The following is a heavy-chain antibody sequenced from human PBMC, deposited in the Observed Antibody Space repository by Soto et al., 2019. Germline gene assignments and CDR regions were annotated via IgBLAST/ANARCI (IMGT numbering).Heavy chain of an antibody. CDR3: TAYSRAHSRYSMYYFDY. CDR2: LRSKGNSYTT. Sequence: GGSLRLSCAASGFPFSVSAMHWVRPASGKGRAWFGRLRSKGNSYTTANAASVKGRFTISRDESKNTAYLQMNSLKTEDAAVYYCTAYSRAHSRYSMYYFDYWGQGTLVTVSS. V-gene: IGHV3-73*01. D-gene: IGHD2-15*01. CDR1: GFPFSVSA. J-gene: IGHJ4*02.